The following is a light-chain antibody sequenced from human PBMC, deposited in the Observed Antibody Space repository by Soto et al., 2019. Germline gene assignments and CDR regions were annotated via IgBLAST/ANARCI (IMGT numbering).Light chain of an antibody. Sequence: EIVMTQSPATLSVSPGERDTLSCRASQSLGTNLAWFQQKPGQAPRLLIHGASTRATGIPARFSGSGSGTAFTLTISSLQSEDFAVYYCQQYNMWPRTFGQGTKVDIK. CDR3: QQYNMWPRT. CDR1: QSLGTN. CDR2: GAS. J-gene: IGKJ1*01. V-gene: IGKV3-15*01.